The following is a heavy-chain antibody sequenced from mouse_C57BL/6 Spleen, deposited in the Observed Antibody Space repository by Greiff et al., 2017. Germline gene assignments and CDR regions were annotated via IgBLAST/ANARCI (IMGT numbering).Heavy chain of an antibody. J-gene: IGHJ3*01. CDR3: TSRGYGSSYDWFAY. CDR1: GYTFTDYE. CDR2: IDPETGGT. D-gene: IGHD1-1*01. V-gene: IGHV1-15*01. Sequence: VQLQQSGAELVRPGASVKLSCKASGYTFTDYEMDWVKQTPVHGLEWIGAIDPETGGTAYNQKFKGKAILTADKSSSTSYMELRSLTSEDSAVYSCTSRGYGSSYDWFAYWGQGTLVTVSA.